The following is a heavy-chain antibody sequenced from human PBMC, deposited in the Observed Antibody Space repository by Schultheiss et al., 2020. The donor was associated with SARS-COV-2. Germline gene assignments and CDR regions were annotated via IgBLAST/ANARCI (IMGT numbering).Heavy chain of an antibody. V-gene: IGHV3-7*03. CDR2: IKQDGSVR. D-gene: IGHD3-3*01. J-gene: IGHJ6*02. CDR3: TTVRRSAWSGYSAYYYYGMDV. CDR1: GFTFSSYA. Sequence: GGSLRLSCAASGFTFSSYAMNWVRQAPGKGLEWVANIKQDGSVRYYVDSVKGRFTISRDNSKNTLYLQMNSLKTEDTAVYYCTTVRRSAWSGYSAYYYYGMDVWGQGTTVTVSS.